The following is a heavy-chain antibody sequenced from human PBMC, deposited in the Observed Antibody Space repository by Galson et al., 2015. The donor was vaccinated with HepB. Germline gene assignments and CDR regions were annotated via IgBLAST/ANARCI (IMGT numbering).Heavy chain of an antibody. J-gene: IGHJ6*02. CDR3: ARMGILTGYYKNYYYYGMDV. CDR2: ITPIFGTA. V-gene: IGHV1-69*13. D-gene: IGHD3-9*01. Sequence: SVKVSCKASGGTFSRYTISWVRQAPGQGLEWMGGITPIFGTASYAQKFQGRVTITADESTSTAYMELRSLRSEDTAVYYCARMGILTGYYKNYYYYGMDVWGQGTTVTVSS. CDR1: GGTFSRYT.